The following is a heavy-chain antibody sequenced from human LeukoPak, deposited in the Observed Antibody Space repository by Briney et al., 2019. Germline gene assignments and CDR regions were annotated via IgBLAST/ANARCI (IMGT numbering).Heavy chain of an antibody. CDR1: GGSVSSGSYY. J-gene: IGHJ5*02. CDR3: AREGADCSGGSCYVWFDP. V-gene: IGHV4-61*01. D-gene: IGHD2-15*01. Sequence: SETLSLTCTVSGGSVSSGSYYWSWIRQPPGKGLEWIGYVYYHGGTNYNPSLKSRVTISVDTSKNQFSLKLSSVTAADTAVYYCAREGADCSGGSCYVWFDPWGQGTLVTVSS. CDR2: VYYHGGT.